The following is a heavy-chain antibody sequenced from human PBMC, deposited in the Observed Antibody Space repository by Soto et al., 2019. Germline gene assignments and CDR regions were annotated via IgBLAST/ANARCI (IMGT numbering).Heavy chain of an antibody. CDR3: AGDLEEYYFAY. Sequence: SETLSLTCTVSGGSVSSGSYYWSWIRQPPGKGLEWIGYIYYSGSTNYNPSLKSRVTISVDTSKNQFSLKLSSVTAADTAVYYCAGDLEEYYFAYWGQGTLVTVSS. V-gene: IGHV4-61*01. D-gene: IGHD3-3*01. J-gene: IGHJ4*02. CDR2: IYYSGST. CDR1: GGSVSSGSYY.